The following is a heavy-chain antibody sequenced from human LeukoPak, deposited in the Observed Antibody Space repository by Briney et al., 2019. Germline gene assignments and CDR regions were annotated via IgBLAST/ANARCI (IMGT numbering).Heavy chain of an antibody. CDR3: AKGSFVVVAALGLDY. CDR1: GFTYSSYG. Sequence: GGSLRLSCAASGFTYSSYGMHWVRQAPGKGLEWVAFIRYDGSNKYYADSVKGRFTISRDNSKNTLYLQMNSLRAEDTAVYYCAKGSFVVVAALGLDYWGQGTLVTVSS. J-gene: IGHJ4*02. V-gene: IGHV3-30*02. D-gene: IGHD2-15*01. CDR2: IRYDGSNK.